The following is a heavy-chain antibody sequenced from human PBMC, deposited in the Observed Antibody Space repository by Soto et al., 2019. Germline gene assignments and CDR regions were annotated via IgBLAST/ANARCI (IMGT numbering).Heavy chain of an antibody. CDR2: ISSSSSYI. J-gene: IGHJ2*01. D-gene: IGHD4-17*01. V-gene: IGHV3-21*01. CDR1: GYTFSSYS. Sequence: EVQLVESGGGLVKPGGSLRLSCAASGYTFSSYSMNWVRQAPGKGLEWVSSISSSSSYIYYADSVKGRFTISRDNAKNSLYLQMNSLRAEDTAVYYCARSGDYGGNSGHRVTNWYFDLWGRGTLVTVSS. CDR3: ARSGDYGGNSGHRVTNWYFDL.